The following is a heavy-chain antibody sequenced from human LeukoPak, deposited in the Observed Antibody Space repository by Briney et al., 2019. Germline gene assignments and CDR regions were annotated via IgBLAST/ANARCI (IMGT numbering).Heavy chain of an antibody. CDR3: ARYSSSWNFIDY. V-gene: IGHV4-31*03. Sequence: KPSQTLSLTCTVSGGSISSGGYYWSWIRQHPGKGLEWIGYIYYSGSTYYNPSLKSRVTISVDTSKNQFSLKLSSVTAADTAVYYCARYSSSWNFIDYWGQGTLVTVSS. J-gene: IGHJ4*02. CDR2: IYYSGST. CDR1: GGSISSGGYY. D-gene: IGHD6-13*01.